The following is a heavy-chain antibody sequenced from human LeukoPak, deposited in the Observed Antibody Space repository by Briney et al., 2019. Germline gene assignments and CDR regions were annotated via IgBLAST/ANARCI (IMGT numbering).Heavy chain of an antibody. CDR2: IYYSGST. CDR1: GGSISSYY. V-gene: IGHV4-59*01. D-gene: IGHD1-1*01. CDR3: AGKYSPTWYFDL. Sequence: SETLSLTCTVSGGSISSYYWSWIRQPPGKGLEWIGYIYYSGSTNYNPSLKSRVTISVDTSKNQFPLKLSSVTAADTAVYYCAGKYSPTWYFDLWGRGTLVTVSS. J-gene: IGHJ2*01.